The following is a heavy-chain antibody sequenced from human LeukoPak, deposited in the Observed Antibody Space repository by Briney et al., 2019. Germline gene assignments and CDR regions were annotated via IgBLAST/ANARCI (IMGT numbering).Heavy chain of an antibody. D-gene: IGHD3-10*02. Sequence: ASVKVSCKASGYTFTGYYMHWMRQAPGQGLEWMGRINPNSGGTNYAQKFQGRVTMTRDTSISTAYMELSRLRSDDTAVYYCARSGRLGNYYVRDYWGQGTLVTVSS. CDR3: ARSGRLGNYYVRDY. CDR1: GYTFTGYY. CDR2: INPNSGGT. J-gene: IGHJ4*02. V-gene: IGHV1-2*06.